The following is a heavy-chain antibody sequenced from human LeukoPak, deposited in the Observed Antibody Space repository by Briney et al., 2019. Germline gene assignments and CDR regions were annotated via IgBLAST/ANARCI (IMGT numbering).Heavy chain of an antibody. V-gene: IGHV4-34*01. CDR1: GGSFSGYY. J-gene: IGHJ4*02. CDR3: ARDRRWSDY. CDR2: INHSGST. Sequence: SETLSLTCAVYGGSFSGYYWSWIRQPPGKGLEWIGEINHSGSTNYNPSLKSRVTISVDTSKNQFSLKLSSVTAADTAVYYCARDRRWSDYWGQGTLVTVSS. D-gene: IGHD2-15*01.